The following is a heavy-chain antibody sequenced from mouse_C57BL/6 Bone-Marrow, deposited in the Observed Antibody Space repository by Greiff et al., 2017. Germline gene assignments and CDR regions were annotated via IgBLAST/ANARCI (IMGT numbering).Heavy chain of an antibody. D-gene: IGHD2-4*01. J-gene: IGHJ4*01. CDR1: GYTFTDYE. Sequence: QVQLQQSGAELVRPGASVTLSCKASGYTFTDYEMHWVKQTPVHGLEWIGAIDPETGGTAYNQKFKGKAILTADKASSTAYMELRSLTSEDSAVYYCTRDDYFYYYAMDYWGQGTSVTVSS. V-gene: IGHV1-15*01. CDR3: TRDDYFYYYAMDY. CDR2: IDPETGGT.